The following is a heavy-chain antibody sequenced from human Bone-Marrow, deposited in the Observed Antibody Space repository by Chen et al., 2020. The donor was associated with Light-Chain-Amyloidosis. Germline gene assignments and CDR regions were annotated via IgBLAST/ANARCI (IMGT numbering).Heavy chain of an antibody. CDR2: IYTSGNT. J-gene: IGHJ6*03. Sequence: GSGPGLVKPSQTLSLTCSVSGASMTNGSHYWSWIRLPAGKGLEWIGRIYTSGNTNYSPSLKSRVTISVDTSKNQFSLKLNSVTAADTAVYYCAREGTAMGRGQFLNFFYYMDVWGKGTTVTVPS. CDR1: GASMTNGSHY. CDR3: AREGTAMGRGQFLNFFYYMDV. D-gene: IGHD5-18*01. V-gene: IGHV4-61*02.